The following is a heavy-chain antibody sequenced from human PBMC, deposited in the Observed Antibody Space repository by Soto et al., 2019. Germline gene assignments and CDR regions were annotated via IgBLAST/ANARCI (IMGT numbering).Heavy chain of an antibody. Sequence: LSLTCTVSGGSISSSSYYWGWIRQPPGKGLEWIGSIYYSGSTYYNPSLKSRVTISVDTSKNQFSLKLSSVTAADTAVYYCARHVVNWFDPWGQGTLVTVSS. CDR3: ARHVVNWFDP. CDR1: GGSISSSSYY. CDR2: IYYSGST. V-gene: IGHV4-39*01. J-gene: IGHJ5*02.